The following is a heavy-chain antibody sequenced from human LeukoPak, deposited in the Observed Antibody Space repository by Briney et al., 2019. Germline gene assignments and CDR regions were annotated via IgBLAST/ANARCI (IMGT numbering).Heavy chain of an antibody. Sequence: KSSETLSLTCTVSGVSISSSSYYWGWIRQPPGKGLEWIGSIYYSGSTYYNPSLKSRVIISIETSNNRFSLTLSSVTAADTAVYYCATLRGDYYDSRAYDMWGQGTMVTVSS. CDR2: IYYSGST. CDR3: ATLRGDYYDSRAYDM. CDR1: GVSISSSSYY. V-gene: IGHV4-39*07. D-gene: IGHD3-22*01. J-gene: IGHJ3*02.